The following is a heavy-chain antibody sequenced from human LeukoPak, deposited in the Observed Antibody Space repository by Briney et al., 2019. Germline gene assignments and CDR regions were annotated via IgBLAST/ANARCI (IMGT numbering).Heavy chain of an antibody. V-gene: IGHV4-4*07. CDR2: IYTTGSTDST. CDR1: GGSISSYY. J-gene: IGHJ4*02. Sequence: SETLSLNCTVSGGSISSYYCSWIRQPAGKGLEWIGRIYTTGSTDSTDFNPSLKSRVTMSVDTSKNQFSLKLGSVAAADTAVYYCAGFGAGSYYWGQGTLVTVSS. CDR3: AGFGAGSYY. D-gene: IGHD3-10*01.